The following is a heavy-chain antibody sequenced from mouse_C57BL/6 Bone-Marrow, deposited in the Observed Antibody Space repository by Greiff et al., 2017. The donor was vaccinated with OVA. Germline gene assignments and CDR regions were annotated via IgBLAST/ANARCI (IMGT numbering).Heavy chain of an antibody. CDR3: TGTETFAY. Sequence: EVKVEESGGGLVQPGGSMKLSCAASGFTFSNYWMNWVRQSPEKGLEWVGQIRLKSDNYASHYAEPVKGRFTISRDDSKSSVYLQVNNLGAGDTGMYYCTGTETFAYWGQGTLVTVSA. J-gene: IGHJ3*01. V-gene: IGHV6-3*01. CDR2: IRLKSDNYAS. CDR1: GFTFSNYW.